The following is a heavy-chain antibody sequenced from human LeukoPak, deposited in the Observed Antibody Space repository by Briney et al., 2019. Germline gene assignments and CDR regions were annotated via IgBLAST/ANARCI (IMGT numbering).Heavy chain of an antibody. V-gene: IGHV3-21*01. Sequence: GGSLRLSCAASGFTFSSYAMSWVRQAPGKGLEWVSSISSSSSYIYYADSVKGRFTIPRDNAKNSLYLQMNSLRAEDTAVYYCARDFHSSGWYDYWGQGTLVTVSS. CDR1: GFTFSSYA. CDR3: ARDFHSSGWYDY. D-gene: IGHD6-19*01. CDR2: ISSSSSYI. J-gene: IGHJ4*02.